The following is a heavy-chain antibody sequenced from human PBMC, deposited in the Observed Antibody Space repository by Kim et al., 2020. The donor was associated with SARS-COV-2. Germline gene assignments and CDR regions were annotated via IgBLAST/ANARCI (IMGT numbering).Heavy chain of an antibody. CDR3: ARGSEYNWNYAYYYYGMDV. V-gene: IGHV1-18*01. J-gene: IGHJ6*02. CDR2: ISAYNGNT. D-gene: IGHD1-7*01. CDR1: GYTFTSYG. Sequence: ASVKVSCKASGYTFTSYGISWVRQAPGQGLEWMGWISAYNGNTNYAQKLQVRVTMTTDTSTSTAYMELRSLRSDDTAVYYCARGSEYNWNYAYYYYGMDVWGQGTTVTVSS.